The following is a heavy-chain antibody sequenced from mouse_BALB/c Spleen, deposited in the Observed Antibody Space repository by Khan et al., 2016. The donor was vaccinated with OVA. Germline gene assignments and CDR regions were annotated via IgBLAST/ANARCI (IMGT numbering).Heavy chain of an antibody. D-gene: IGHD2-3*01. CDR3: AKGSFYDGYKD. CDR2: INPYNGAT. CDR1: GYSFTGYY. V-gene: IGHV1-31*01. Sequence: VRLQQSGPELVKPGASVKISCKASGYSFTGYYMHWVKQSHVKSLEWIGRINPYNGATSYNQNFKDKASLTVDKSSSPAYMELHSLTSEDSAVYYCAKGSFYDGYKDWGQGTLVTVSA. J-gene: IGHJ3*01.